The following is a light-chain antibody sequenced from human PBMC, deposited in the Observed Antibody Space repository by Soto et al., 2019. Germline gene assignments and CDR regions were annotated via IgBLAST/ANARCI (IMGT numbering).Light chain of an antibody. CDR1: QNIANDY. CDR3: QQYGSSPWT. CDR2: DAS. Sequence: IVMTQSPATLSVAPVEGATLCFRASQNIANDYLTWYQQKPGQAPRVLIYDASTRATGIPDRFSGSGSGTDFTLTISRLEPEDFAMYYCQQYGSSPWTFGQGTRWIS. V-gene: IGKV3-20*01. J-gene: IGKJ1*01.